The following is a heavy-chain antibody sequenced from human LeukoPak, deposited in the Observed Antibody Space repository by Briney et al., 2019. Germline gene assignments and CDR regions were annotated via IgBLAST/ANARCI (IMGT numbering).Heavy chain of an antibody. V-gene: IGHV3-21*01. J-gene: IGHJ4*02. CDR3: ARDTTSISHNFDY. CDR2: I. Sequence: PGGSLRLSCAASGFTFSSYSMTWVRQAPGKGLEWVSSIYYADSVKGRFTISRDNAKNSLYLQMNSLRAEDTAVYYCARDTTSISHNFDYWGQGTLVTVSS. CDR1: GFTFSSYS. D-gene: IGHD2/OR15-2a*01.